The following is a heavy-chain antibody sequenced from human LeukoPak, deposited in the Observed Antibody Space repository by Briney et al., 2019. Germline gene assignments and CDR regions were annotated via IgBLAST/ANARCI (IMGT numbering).Heavy chain of an antibody. D-gene: IGHD3-22*01. CDR1: GFTFSTHW. V-gene: IGHV3-74*01. J-gene: IGHJ4*01. CDR3: ARGPGSSGGAYVGDY. Sequence: GGSLRLSCAASGFTFSTHWMHWVRQVPGRGPVWVSRADGGGSSTSYADSVKGRFSISRDNAKSTLYLQMNGLRAEDTAVYYCARGPGSSGGAYVGDYWGHGTLVTVSS. CDR2: ADGGGSST.